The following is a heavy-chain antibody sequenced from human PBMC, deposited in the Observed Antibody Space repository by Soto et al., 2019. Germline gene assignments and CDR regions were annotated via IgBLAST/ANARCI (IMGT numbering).Heavy chain of an antibody. CDR1: GYTFTSYY. V-gene: IGHV1-46*01. CDR3: AIDYDFWSGHTLVAFDI. Sequence: ASVKVSCKASGYTFTSYYMHWVRQAPGQGLEWMGIINPSGGSTSYAQKFQGRVTMTRDTSTSTVYMELSSLRSEDTAVYCCAIDYDFWSGHTLVAFDIWGQGTMVTVSS. J-gene: IGHJ3*02. D-gene: IGHD3-3*01. CDR2: INPSGGST.